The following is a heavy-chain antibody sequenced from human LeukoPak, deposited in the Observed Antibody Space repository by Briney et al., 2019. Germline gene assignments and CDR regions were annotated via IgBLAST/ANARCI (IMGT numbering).Heavy chain of an antibody. CDR2: IQYDGSKK. Sequence: GGSLRLSCVASGFTFSSNGMHWVRQAPGKGLEWVTFIQYDGSKKYYADSVKGRFTISRDNSKNTLYLQMNSLRAEDTAVYYCAREHYYYDSSGYFVDWGQGTLVTLSS. J-gene: IGHJ4*02. V-gene: IGHV3-30*02. CDR3: AREHYYYDSSGYFVD. CDR1: GFTFSSNG. D-gene: IGHD3-22*01.